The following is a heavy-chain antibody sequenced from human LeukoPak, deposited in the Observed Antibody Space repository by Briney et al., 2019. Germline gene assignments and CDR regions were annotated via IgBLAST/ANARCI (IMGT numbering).Heavy chain of an antibody. Sequence: SETLSLTCTVSGGSISSYYWSWIRQPPGKGLEWIGYIYYSGSTNYNPSLKSRVTISVDTSKNQFSLKLSSVTAADTAVYYCARLPSGWYSGWFDPWGQGTLVTVSS. J-gene: IGHJ5*02. D-gene: IGHD6-19*01. CDR1: GGSISSYY. V-gene: IGHV4-59*08. CDR2: IYYSGST. CDR3: ARLPSGWYSGWFDP.